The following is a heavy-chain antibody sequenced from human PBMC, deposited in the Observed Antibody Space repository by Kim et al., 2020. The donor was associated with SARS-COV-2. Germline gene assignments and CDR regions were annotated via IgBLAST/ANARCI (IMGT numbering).Heavy chain of an antibody. CDR2: IYYSGST. D-gene: IGHD3-22*01. V-gene: IGHV4-59*13. Sequence: SETLSLTCTVSGGSISSYYWSWIRQPPGKGLEWIGYIYYSGSTNYNPSLKSRVTISVDTSKNQFSLKLSSVTAADTAVYYCARTRGYYYDSSGYYYPYAFGPSGPGLMLPVSS. CDR3: ARTRGYYYDSSGYYYPYAFGP. J-gene: IGHJ3*01. CDR1: GGSISSYY.